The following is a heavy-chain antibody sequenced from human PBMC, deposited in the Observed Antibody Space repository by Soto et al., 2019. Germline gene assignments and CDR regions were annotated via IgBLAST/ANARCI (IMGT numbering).Heavy chain of an antibody. Sequence: QVQLVESGGGVVQPGRSLRLSCAASGFTFSSYAMHWVRQAPGKGLEWVAVISYDGSNKYYADSVKGRFTISRDNSKNTLYLQMNSLRAEDTAVYYCARPLPDTYYHDSSGYSLDYWGQGTLVTVSS. J-gene: IGHJ4*02. D-gene: IGHD3-22*01. CDR1: GFTFSSYA. CDR2: ISYDGSNK. CDR3: ARPLPDTYYHDSSGYSLDY. V-gene: IGHV3-30-3*01.